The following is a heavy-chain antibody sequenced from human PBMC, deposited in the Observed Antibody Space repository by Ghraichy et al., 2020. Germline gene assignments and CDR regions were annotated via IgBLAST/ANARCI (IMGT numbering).Heavy chain of an antibody. V-gene: IGHV1-8*01. J-gene: IGHJ6*02. CDR3: ARARTTPYYYYGMDV. D-gene: IGHD1-7*01. CDR1: GYTFTSYD. CDR2: MNPNSGNT. Sequence: ASVKVSCKASGYTFTSYDINWVRQATGQGLEWMGWMNPNSGNTGYVQKFQGRVTMTRTTSISTAYMELSSLRSEDTAVYYCARARTTPYYYYGMDVWGQGTTVTVSS.